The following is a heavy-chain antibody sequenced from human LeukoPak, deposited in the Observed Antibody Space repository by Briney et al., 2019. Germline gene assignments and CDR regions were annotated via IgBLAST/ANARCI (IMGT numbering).Heavy chain of an antibody. V-gene: IGHV1-8*02. CDR1: GYTFTSYD. J-gene: IGHJ5*02. Sequence: ASVTVSCKASGYTFTSYDINWVRQATGQGLEWMGWMNPNSGNTGYAQKFQGRVTMTRNTSISTAYMELSSLRSEDTAVYYCARGANYDFWSGDPNWFDPWGQGTLVTVSS. CDR3: ARGANYDFWSGDPNWFDP. D-gene: IGHD3-3*01. CDR2: MNPNSGNT.